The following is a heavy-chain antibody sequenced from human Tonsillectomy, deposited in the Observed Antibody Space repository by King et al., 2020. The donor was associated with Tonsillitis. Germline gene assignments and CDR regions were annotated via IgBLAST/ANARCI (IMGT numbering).Heavy chain of an antibody. CDR1: GFTFDDYA. V-gene: IGHV3-9*01. CDR2: ISWNSVSI. J-gene: IGHJ4*02. D-gene: IGHD1/OR15-1a*01. CDR3: AKGQNKYYFDY. Sequence: VQLVESGGGLVQPGMSLRLSCAASGFTFDDYAMNWVRQVPGKGLEVVSGISWNSVSIAYADSVKGRFTISRDNTKKSLYLQMNSLRAEDTALYYCAKGQNKYYFDYWGQGTLVTVSS.